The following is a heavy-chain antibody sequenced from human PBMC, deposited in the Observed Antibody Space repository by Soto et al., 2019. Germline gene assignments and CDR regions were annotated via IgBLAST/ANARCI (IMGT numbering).Heavy chain of an antibody. CDR1: GFTFSNYA. CDR3: AKERSQSMIVNWFDP. Sequence: EVQLLESGGGLVQLGGSLRLSCAASGFTFSNYAMSWVRQAPGKGLEWVSTISGVGGTTYYADSVKGRFTIARDNSKNTLSLQMSSQRADDMAVYYCAKERSQSMIVNWFDPWGHGTLVSVSS. V-gene: IGHV3-23*01. J-gene: IGHJ5*02. D-gene: IGHD3-16*01. CDR2: ISGVGGTT.